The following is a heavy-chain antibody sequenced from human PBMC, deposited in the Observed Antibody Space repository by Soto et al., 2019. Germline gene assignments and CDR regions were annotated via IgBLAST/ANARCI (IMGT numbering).Heavy chain of an antibody. V-gene: IGHV3-30*03. J-gene: IGHJ6*02. CDR1: GFSFSSYG. CDR3: AGALENPYFYYGLNV. D-gene: IGHD1-1*01. Sequence: QPVGSLRLSGAASGFSFSSYGMEWVSLAPGKGLEWVAATTYDGGIKHYVDSVKGRFTISRDNSKNTLYLQMNSLRVEDTATYYCAGALENPYFYYGLNVWGQGTTVTVSS. CDR2: TTYDGGIK.